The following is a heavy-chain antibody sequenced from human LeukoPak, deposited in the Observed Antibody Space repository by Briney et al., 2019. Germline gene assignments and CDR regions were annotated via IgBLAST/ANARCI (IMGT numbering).Heavy chain of an antibody. CDR3: ARDRRGDRH. Sequence: GRSLRLSCAASGFTFDDYAMHWVRQAPGRGLEWVSGISWNSGSIGYADSVKGRFTISRDNAKNSLYLQMNSLRAEDTAVYYCARDRRGDRHWGQGTLVTVSS. V-gene: IGHV3-9*01. D-gene: IGHD3-16*01. CDR1: GFTFDDYA. J-gene: IGHJ4*02. CDR2: ISWNSGSI.